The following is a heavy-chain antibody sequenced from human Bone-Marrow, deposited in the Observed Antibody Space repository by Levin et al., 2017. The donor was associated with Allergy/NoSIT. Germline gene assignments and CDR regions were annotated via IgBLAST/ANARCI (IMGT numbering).Heavy chain of an antibody. CDR3: AWDLGYCSHNSCLNFRLDP. CDR1: GTTFSSYT. CDR2: IIPILRMT. V-gene: IGHV1-69*02. J-gene: IGHJ5*02. Sequence: KISCKASGTTFSSYTFTWVRQAPGQGLEWVGRIIPILRMTNYSQKFQGRITITADKSTSTTYLELSSLRAEDAAVYYCAWDLGYCSHNSCLNFRLDPWGQGTLVTVSS. D-gene: IGHD2-15*01.